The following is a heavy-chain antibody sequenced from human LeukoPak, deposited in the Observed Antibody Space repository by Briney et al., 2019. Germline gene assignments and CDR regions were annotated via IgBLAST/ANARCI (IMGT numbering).Heavy chain of an antibody. CDR1: GDSLSSYY. CDR2: IYYSGST. Sequence: PSETLSLTCTVSGDSLSSYYWSWIRQPPGKGLEWIGNIYYSGSTNYNPSLKSRVTISVDRSNNHFSLKLSSVTAADTAVYYCARADSSGYEHFDYWGQGTLVTVSS. CDR3: ARADSSGYEHFDY. V-gene: IGHV4-59*01. J-gene: IGHJ4*02. D-gene: IGHD3-22*01.